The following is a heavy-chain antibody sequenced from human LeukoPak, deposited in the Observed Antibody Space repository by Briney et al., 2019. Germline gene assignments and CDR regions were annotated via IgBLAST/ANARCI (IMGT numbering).Heavy chain of an antibody. CDR1: GFTFSSYA. V-gene: IGHV3-7*01. CDR2: IKQDGSKK. CDR3: ARGGPVAAGNYYYYYYMDV. J-gene: IGHJ6*03. D-gene: IGHD6-13*01. Sequence: GGSLRLSCAASGFTFSSYAMSWVRQAPGEGLEWVANIKQDGSKKYYVDSVKDRFTISRDNAKNSLYLQMNSLRAEDTAVYYCARGGPVAAGNYYYYYYMDVWGKGTTVTVSS.